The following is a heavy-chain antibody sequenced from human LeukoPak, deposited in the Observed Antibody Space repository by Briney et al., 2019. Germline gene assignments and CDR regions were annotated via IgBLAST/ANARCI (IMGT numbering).Heavy chain of an antibody. D-gene: IGHD4-11*01. CDR2: MNPNSGNT. Sequence: HWASVKVSCTASGYTFTSYGMNWVRQATGQGLEWMGWMNPNSGNTGYAQKFQGRVTMTRNTSISTDYMELSSLRSEDTAVYYCARGHSNYDYWFDPWGQGTLVTVSS. J-gene: IGHJ5*02. CDR3: ARGHSNYDYWFDP. V-gene: IGHV1-8*01. CDR1: GYTFTSYG.